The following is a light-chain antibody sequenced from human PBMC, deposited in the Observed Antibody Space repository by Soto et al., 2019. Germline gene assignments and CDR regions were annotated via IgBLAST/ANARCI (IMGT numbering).Light chain of an antibody. CDR3: QSYDSSLSGSRV. J-gene: IGLJ3*02. Sequence: QPVLTQPPSVSGAPGQRVIISCTGSSSNIGAGYDVHWYQQLPGTAPRLLIYGNSNRPSGVPDRFSGSKSGTSASLAITGLQAEDEADYYCQSYDSSLSGSRVFGGGTKLTVL. CDR1: SSNIGAGYD. V-gene: IGLV1-40*01. CDR2: GNS.